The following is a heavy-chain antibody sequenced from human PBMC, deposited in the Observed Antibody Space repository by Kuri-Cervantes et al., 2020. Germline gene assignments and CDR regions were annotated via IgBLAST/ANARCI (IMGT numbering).Heavy chain of an antibody. CDR2: IYHSGST. V-gene: IGHV4-30-2*01. CDR3: ARGRRVFQWLVQGEGNWFDP. D-gene: IGHD6-19*01. CDR1: GGSISSGGYS. Sequence: SCAVSGGSISSGGYSGSWIRQPPGKGLEWIGYIYHSGSTYYNPSLKSRVTISRDRSKNQFSLKLSSVTAADTAVYYCARGRRVFQWLVQGEGNWFDPWGQGTLVTVSS. J-gene: IGHJ5*02.